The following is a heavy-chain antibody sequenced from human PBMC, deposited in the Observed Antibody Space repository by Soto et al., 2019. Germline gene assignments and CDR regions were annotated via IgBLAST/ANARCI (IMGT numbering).Heavy chain of an antibody. Sequence: EVQLLESGGGLVQPGGSLRLSCAASGFTFSSYAMSWVRQAPGKGLEWVSAISGSGGSTYYADSVKGRFTISRDNSKNTLYLQMNSLRAEYTAVYYCARTAAGTYYYYYMDVWGKGTTVTVSS. J-gene: IGHJ6*03. CDR2: ISGSGGST. D-gene: IGHD6-13*01. CDR3: ARTAAGTYYYYYMDV. CDR1: GFTFSSYA. V-gene: IGHV3-23*01.